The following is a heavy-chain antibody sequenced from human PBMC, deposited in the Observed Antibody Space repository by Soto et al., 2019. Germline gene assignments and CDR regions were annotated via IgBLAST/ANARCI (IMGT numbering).Heavy chain of an antibody. V-gene: IGHV3-15*01. Sequence: EVQLVESGGGLVKPGGSLRLSCAASGFTFSNAWMSWVRQALGRGLEWFGRIKSKTDGGTTDYAAPVKGRFTISRDDSKNTLYLQMNSLKTEDTAVYYCTTPPYGSGSYYSYYYYYYMDVWGKGTTVTVSS. CDR1: GFTFSNAW. D-gene: IGHD3-10*01. J-gene: IGHJ6*03. CDR3: TTPPYGSGSYYSYYYYYYMDV. CDR2: IKSKTDGGTT.